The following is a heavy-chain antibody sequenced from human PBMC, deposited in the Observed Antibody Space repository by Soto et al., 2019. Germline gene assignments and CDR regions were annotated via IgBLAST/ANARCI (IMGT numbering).Heavy chain of an antibody. V-gene: IGHV3-9*01. CDR2: ISCNSGSI. Sequence: GGSVRLSCAASGFTFDDYAMHCVRQAPGEGLEWVSGISCNSGSIGYADSVKGRFTISRDNAKNSLYLQMNSLRAEDTALYYCAKDSSRYFTDPDDAFDIWGKGKMVTVSS. CDR3: AKDSSRYFTDPDDAFDI. J-gene: IGHJ3*02. CDR1: GFTFDDYA. D-gene: IGHD3-22*01.